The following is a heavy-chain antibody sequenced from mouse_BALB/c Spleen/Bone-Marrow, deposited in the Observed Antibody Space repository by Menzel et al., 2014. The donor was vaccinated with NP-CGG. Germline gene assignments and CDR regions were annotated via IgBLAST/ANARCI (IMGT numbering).Heavy chain of an antibody. CDR2: INPSTGYT. J-gene: IGHJ2*01. CDR3: ARSFYRYDVLFDY. Sequence: QVQLKQSGAELAKPGASVKMSCKASGYTFTSYWMHWVKQRPGQGLEWIGYINPSTGYTEYNQKFKDKATLTADISSSTAYMQLSSLTSEDSAVYYCARSFYRYDVLFDYWGQGTTLTVSS. V-gene: IGHV1-7*01. CDR1: GYTFTSYW. D-gene: IGHD2-14*01.